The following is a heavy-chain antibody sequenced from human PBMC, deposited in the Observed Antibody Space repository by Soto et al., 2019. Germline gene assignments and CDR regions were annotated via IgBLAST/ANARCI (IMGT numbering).Heavy chain of an antibody. CDR2: IYYSGST. J-gene: IGHJ4*02. V-gene: IGHV4-31*03. CDR1: GGSISSGGYY. CDR3: ARVGGSYYRPIFDY. Sequence: LSLTCTVSGGSISSGGYYWSWIRQHPGKGLEWIGYIYYSGSTYYNPSLKSRVTISVDTSKNQFSLKLSSVTAADTAVYYCARVGGSYYRPIFDYWGQGTLVTVSS. D-gene: IGHD1-26*01.